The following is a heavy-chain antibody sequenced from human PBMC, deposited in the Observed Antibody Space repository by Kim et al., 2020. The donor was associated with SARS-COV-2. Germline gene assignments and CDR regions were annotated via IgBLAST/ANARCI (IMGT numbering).Heavy chain of an antibody. D-gene: IGHD3-10*01. V-gene: IGHV3-9*01. CDR1: GFTFDDYA. CDR2: IRWDSSSI. J-gene: IGHJ3*02. CDR3: AKGRGLSPSHAFDI. Sequence: GGSLRLSCAASGFTFDDYAMHWVRQAPGKGLEWVSGIRWDSSSIDYADSVKGRFTISRDNAKNSLYLQMNSLRAEDTALYYCAKGRGLSPSHAFDIWGQGRMVAVSS.